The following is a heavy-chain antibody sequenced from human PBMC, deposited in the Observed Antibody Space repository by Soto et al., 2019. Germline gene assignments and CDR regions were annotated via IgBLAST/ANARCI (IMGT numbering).Heavy chain of an antibody. CDR2: MKQDGDEK. V-gene: IGHV3-7*03. CDR3: ARPSLLASALFES. Sequence: PGGSLRLSCAASGFTFSTYWMNWVRQAPGKGLEWVANMKQDGDEKYYVDSVEGRFTISRDNAKNSLYLQMNSLRAEDTAVYYCARPSLLASALFESWRQGNLVPVSS. CDR1: GFTFSTYW. D-gene: IGHD1-26*01. J-gene: IGHJ1*01.